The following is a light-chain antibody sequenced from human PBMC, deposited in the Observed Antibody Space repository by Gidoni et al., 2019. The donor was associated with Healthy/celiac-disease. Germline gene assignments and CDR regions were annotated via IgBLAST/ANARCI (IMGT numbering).Light chain of an antibody. Sequence: QSARTKPAPPSGSPAQSITISCTGTSSAVGSYNLVSWYQQHTGKAPKLMIYDVSKRPSGVSHRFSGSKSGNTASLTISGLQAEDEADYYCCSYAGSSTVFGGGTKLTVL. CDR1: SSAVGSYNL. J-gene: IGLJ2*01. CDR2: DVS. V-gene: IGLV2-23*02. CDR3: CSYAGSSTV.